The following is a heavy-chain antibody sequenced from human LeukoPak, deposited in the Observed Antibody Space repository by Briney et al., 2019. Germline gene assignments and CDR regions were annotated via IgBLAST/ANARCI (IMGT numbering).Heavy chain of an antibody. CDR3: TRGRSGSWYAY. Sequence: SETLSLTCAVYGGXFSGYYCSWIRQPPGKGLEWIGEIDSTGRINYNPSLTSRVTIALDASKNQFSVNLRSVTAADTAVYYCTRGRSGSWYAYWGQGTLVTVSS. V-gene: IGHV4-34*01. CDR2: IDSTGRI. CDR1: GGXFSGYY. D-gene: IGHD6-13*01. J-gene: IGHJ4*02.